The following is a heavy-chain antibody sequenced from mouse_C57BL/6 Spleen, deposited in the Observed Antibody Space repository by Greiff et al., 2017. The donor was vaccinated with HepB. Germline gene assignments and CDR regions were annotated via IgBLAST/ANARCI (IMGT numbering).Heavy chain of an antibody. D-gene: IGHD4-1*01. CDR2: ISSGGDYI. CDR1: GFTFSSYA. Sequence: VQLKESGEGLVKPGGSLKLSCAASGFTFSSYAMSWVRQTPEKRLEWVAYISSGGDYIYYADTVKGRFTISRDNARNTLYLQMSSLKSEDTAMYYCTSQLTGSSYFDYWGQGTTLTVSS. J-gene: IGHJ2*01. CDR3: TSQLTGSSYFDY. V-gene: IGHV5-9-1*02.